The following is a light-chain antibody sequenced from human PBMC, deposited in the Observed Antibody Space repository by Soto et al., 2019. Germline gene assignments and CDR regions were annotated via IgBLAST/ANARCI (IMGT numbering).Light chain of an antibody. CDR3: QQYNNWPLT. CDR2: GAS. V-gene: IGKV3-15*01. J-gene: IGKJ5*01. Sequence: EIVMTQSPATLSVSPGERATLSCRASQSVSSNLAWYQQKPGQAPRLLIYGASTRATGIPARFSGSGSGTEFTLTISSLQSEDFAVYYCQQYNNWPLTFGQGTRLELN. CDR1: QSVSSN.